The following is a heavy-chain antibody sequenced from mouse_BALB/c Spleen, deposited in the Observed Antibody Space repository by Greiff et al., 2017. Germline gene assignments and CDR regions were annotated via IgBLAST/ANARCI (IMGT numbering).Heavy chain of an antibody. V-gene: IGHV14-3*02. CDR2: IDPANGNT. Sequence: EVQLQQSGAELVKPGASVKLSCTASGFNIKDTYMHWVKQRPEQGLEWIGRIDPANGNTKYDPKFQGKATITADTSSNPAYLQLSSLTSEDTAVYYCAREYGRGFYAMDYWGQGTSVTVSS. J-gene: IGHJ4*01. D-gene: IGHD2-10*02. CDR1: GFNIKDTY. CDR3: AREYGRGFYAMDY.